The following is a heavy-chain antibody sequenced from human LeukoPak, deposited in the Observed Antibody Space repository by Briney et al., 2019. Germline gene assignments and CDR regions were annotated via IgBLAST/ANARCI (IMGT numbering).Heavy chain of an antibody. CDR3: AKDGQYYYDSSGYSDY. D-gene: IGHD3-22*01. J-gene: IGHJ4*02. V-gene: IGHV3-23*01. Sequence: GGSLRLSCAASGFTFSSYAMSWVRQAPGKGLEWVSAISGSDGSTYYADSVKGRFTISRDNSKNTLYLQMNCLRAEDTAVYYCAKDGQYYYDSSGYSDYWGQGTLVTVSS. CDR1: GFTFSSYA. CDR2: ISGSDGST.